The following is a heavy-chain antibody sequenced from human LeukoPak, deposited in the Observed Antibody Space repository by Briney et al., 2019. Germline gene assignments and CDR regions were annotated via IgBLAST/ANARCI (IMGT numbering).Heavy chain of an antibody. D-gene: IGHD2-15*01. CDR1: GFTFSGHW. CDR3: ARDRDCGDGGCYPHFDY. V-gene: IGHV3-7*01. J-gene: IGHJ4*02. Sequence: TGGSLRLSCAASGFTFSGHWMSWVRQAPGKGLEWVANINQGGSDKYYMDSVKGRFTISRDNAKNSLSLQMNSLRVEDTAVYYCARDRDCGDGGCYPHFDYWGQGVRVTVSS. CDR2: INQGGSDK.